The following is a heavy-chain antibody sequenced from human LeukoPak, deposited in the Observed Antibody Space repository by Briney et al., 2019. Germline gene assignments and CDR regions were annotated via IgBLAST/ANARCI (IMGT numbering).Heavy chain of an antibody. V-gene: IGHV4-61*02. CDR1: GDSISSGDYY. CDR3: ARGPYKYDGSGAFDI. CDR2: IYTSGST. J-gene: IGHJ3*02. Sequence: PSGTLSLTCTVSGDSISSGDYYWSWIRQPAGKGLEGIGRIYTSGSTNYNPSLKSRITISENTSKNQFSLKLTSVTAADTAVYYCARGPYKYDGSGAFDIWGQGTMVTVSS. D-gene: IGHD3-22*01.